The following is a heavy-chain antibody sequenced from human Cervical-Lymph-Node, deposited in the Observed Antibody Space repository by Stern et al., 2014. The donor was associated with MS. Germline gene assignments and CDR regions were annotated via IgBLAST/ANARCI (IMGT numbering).Heavy chain of an antibody. CDR2: INPNNGGT. CDR1: GYTFTDYY. J-gene: IGHJ5*01. D-gene: IGHD1-26*01. Sequence: VQLVESGPEVKKPGASVKVSCKASGYTFTDYYIHWVRQAPGQGLEWMAWINPNNGGTNDARKFQGRVTVARDTSINTAYLDLGRLISDDTAVYSCARERGTGSYSWLDFWGQGTLVTVSS. CDR3: ARERGTGSYSWLDF. V-gene: IGHV1-2*07.